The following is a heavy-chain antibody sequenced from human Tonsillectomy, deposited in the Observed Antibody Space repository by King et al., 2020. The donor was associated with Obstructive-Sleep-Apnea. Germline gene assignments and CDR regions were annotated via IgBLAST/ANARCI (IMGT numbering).Heavy chain of an antibody. Sequence: VQLVESGTEVKKPGASVKVSCKASGYTFTSYGINWVRQAPGQGLEWMGWISAYNGNTNYAQKLQGRVNMTTDTSTSTAYMELRSLKSDDTAVYYCARLFQEEVIAADYWGQGTLVTVSS. CDR3: ARLFQEEVIAADY. J-gene: IGHJ4*02. CDR1: GYTFTSYG. V-gene: IGHV1-18*04. D-gene: IGHD2-15*01. CDR2: ISAYNGNT.